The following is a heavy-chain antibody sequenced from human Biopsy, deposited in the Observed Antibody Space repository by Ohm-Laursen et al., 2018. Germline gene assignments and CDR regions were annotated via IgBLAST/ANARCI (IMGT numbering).Heavy chain of an antibody. Sequence: TLSLTCTVSGDSINSSYWSWIRQAPGKGLEWIGFISNSGNNNYNPSLKSRVTISADTSKNQFSLKLGSVTVADTAVFYCARRGSGGRSFDYWGQGSLVTVSS. J-gene: IGHJ4*02. D-gene: IGHD2-15*01. CDR2: ISNSGNN. CDR1: GDSINSSY. CDR3: ARRGSGGRSFDY. V-gene: IGHV4-59*08.